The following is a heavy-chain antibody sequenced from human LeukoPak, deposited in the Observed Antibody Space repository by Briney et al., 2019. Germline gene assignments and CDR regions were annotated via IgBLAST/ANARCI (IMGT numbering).Heavy chain of an antibody. CDR3: ARLYYDSSRYPNWFDP. CDR2: IYYSGST. D-gene: IGHD3-22*01. J-gene: IGHJ5*02. CDR1: GDSISSYY. Sequence: SETLSLTCTVSGDSISSYYWSWIRQPPGKGLEWIGYIYYSGSTNYNPSLKRRVTISVDTSKNQFSLKLSSVTAADTAVYYCARLYYDSSRYPNWFDPWGQGTLVTVSS. V-gene: IGHV4-59*08.